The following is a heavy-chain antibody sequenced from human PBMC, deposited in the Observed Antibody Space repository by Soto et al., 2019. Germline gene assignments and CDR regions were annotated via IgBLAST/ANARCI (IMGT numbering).Heavy chain of an antibody. CDR3: ARGTMYYYDSSGYYLPDY. CDR1: GYTFTSYG. J-gene: IGHJ4*02. CDR2: ISAYNGNT. D-gene: IGHD3-22*01. V-gene: IGHV1-18*04. Sequence: QVQLVQSGAEVKKPGASVKVSCKASGYTFTSYGISWVRQAPGQGLEWTGWISAYNGNTNYAQKLQGRVTMTTDTSPSTADRELRSLRSDDTAVDYCARGTMYYYDSSGYYLPDYWGQGTLVTVSS.